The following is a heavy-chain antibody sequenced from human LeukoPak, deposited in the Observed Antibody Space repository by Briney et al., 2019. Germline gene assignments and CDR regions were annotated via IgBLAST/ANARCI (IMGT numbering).Heavy chain of an antibody. CDR1: GFSLTTSGVG. D-gene: IGHD2/OR15-2a*01. Sequence: SGPSLVKPTQTLTLTCTFSGFSLTTSGVGVGWIRQPPGKALEWLAFIYWDDDKRYRPSLKSRLSITKDTSKHQVLLTMTNLDPLDTATYCSAHITLSNSARFHFDSWGQGTLVTVSS. V-gene: IGHV2-5*02. CDR2: IYWDDDK. CDR3: AHITLSNSARFHFDS. J-gene: IGHJ4*02.